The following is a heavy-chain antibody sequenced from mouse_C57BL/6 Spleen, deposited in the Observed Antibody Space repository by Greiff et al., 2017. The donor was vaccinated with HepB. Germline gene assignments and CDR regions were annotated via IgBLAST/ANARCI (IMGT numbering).Heavy chain of an antibody. J-gene: IGHJ1*03. D-gene: IGHD1-1*01. V-gene: IGHV1-76*01. CDR1: GYTFTDYY. CDR2: IYPGSGNT. Sequence: QVQLQQSGAELVRPGASVKLSCKASGYTFTDYYINWVKQRPGQGLEWIARIYPGSGNTYYNEKFKGKATLTAEKSSSTAYMQLSSLTSEDSAVDFCASPHYYGSSHGWYFDVWGTGTTVTVSS. CDR3: ASPHYYGSSHGWYFDV.